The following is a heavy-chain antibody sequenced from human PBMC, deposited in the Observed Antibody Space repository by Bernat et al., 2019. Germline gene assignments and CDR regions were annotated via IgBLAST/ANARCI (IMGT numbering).Heavy chain of an antibody. CDR1: GFIFSTYG. D-gene: IGHD6-19*01. V-gene: IGHV3-30*02. Sequence: QVQLVESGGGVVQPGRSLRLSCAASGFIFSTYGMHWVRQAPGKGLEWVAFIRFDGSNKYYADSVKGRFTISRDNSKNTLYLQMNSLRADDTAVYYCAKDLFLSSGWFHHWGQGTLVTVSS. J-gene: IGHJ1*01. CDR2: IRFDGSNK. CDR3: AKDLFLSSGWFHH.